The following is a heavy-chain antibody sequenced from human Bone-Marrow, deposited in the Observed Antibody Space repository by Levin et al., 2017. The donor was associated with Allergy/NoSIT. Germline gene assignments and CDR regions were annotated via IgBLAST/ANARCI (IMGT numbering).Heavy chain of an antibody. V-gene: IGHV3-23*01. CDR2: ISGSGGST. Sequence: GGSLRLSCAASGFTFSSYAMSWVRQAPGKGLEWVSAISGSGGSTYYADSVKGRFTISRDNSKNTLYLQMNSLRAEDTAVYYCAKGVGTAAEAGPDIDYWGQGTLVTVSS. J-gene: IGHJ4*02. CDR1: GFTFSSYA. D-gene: IGHD6-13*01. CDR3: AKGVGTAAEAGPDIDY.